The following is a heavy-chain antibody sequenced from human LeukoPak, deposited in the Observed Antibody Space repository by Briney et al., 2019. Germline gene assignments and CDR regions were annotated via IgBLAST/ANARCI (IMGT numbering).Heavy chain of an antibody. Sequence: GGSLRLSCAASGFTFSDYYMSWIRQAPGKGLEGVSYISSSGSTIYYADSVKGRFTISRDNAKNSLYLQMNSLRAEDTAVYYCARGQKYRSGCTVIELGSGYFDYWGQGTLVTVSS. D-gene: IGHD5-18*01. V-gene: IGHV3-11*01. CDR2: ISSSGSTI. CDR1: GFTFSDYY. CDR3: ARGQKYRSGCTVIELGSGYFDY. J-gene: IGHJ4*02.